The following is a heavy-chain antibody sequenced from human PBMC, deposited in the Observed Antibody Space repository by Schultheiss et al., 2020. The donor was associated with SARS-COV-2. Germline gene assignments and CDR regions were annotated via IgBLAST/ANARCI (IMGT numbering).Heavy chain of an antibody. CDR1: GGPISSGGSY. J-gene: IGHJ4*02. V-gene: IGHV4-30-4*07. CDR3: ASTSIVGARFDY. Sequence: SQTLSLTCTVSGGPISSGGSYWSWIRQPPGKGLEWIGYIYYSGSTYYNPSLKSRVTISVDTSKNQFSLKLSSVTAADTAVYYCASTSIVGARFDYWGQGSLVTVSS. D-gene: IGHD1-26*01. CDR2: IYYSGST.